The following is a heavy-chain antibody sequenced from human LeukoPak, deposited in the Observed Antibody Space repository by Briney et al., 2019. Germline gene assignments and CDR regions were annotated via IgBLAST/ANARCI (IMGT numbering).Heavy chain of an antibody. CDR3: ASGMGRYGSGSYPMDV. D-gene: IGHD3-10*01. CDR1: GGTFSSYA. J-gene: IGHJ6*03. CDR2: IIPIFGTA. V-gene: IGHV1-69*05. Sequence: SVKVSCKASGGTFSSYAISWVRQAPGQGLEWMGGIIPIFGTANYAQKFLGRVTITTDESTSTAYMELSSLRSEDTAVYYCASGMGRYGSGSYPMDVWGKGTTVTVSS.